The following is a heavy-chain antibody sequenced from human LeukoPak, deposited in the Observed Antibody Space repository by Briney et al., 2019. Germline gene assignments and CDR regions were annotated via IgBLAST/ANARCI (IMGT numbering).Heavy chain of an antibody. CDR3: ASIAVAGTLGY. V-gene: IGHV3-21*01. J-gene: IGHJ4*02. CDR2: ISSSSSYI. D-gene: IGHD6-19*01. CDR1: GFTFSSYW. Sequence: GGSLRLSCAASGFTFSSYWMSWVRQAPGKGLEWVSSISSSSSYIYYADSVKGRFTISRDNAKNSLYLQMNSLRAEDTAVYYCASIAVAGTLGYWGQGTLVTVSS.